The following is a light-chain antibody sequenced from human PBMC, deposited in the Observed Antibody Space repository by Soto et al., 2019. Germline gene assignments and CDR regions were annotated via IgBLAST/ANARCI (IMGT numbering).Light chain of an antibody. V-gene: IGKV3-15*01. J-gene: IGKJ3*01. CDR3: QQYNKWPLFT. CDR1: QSVGNN. CDR2: GAS. Sequence: EILMTQSPATLSVSPGERATLSCRASQSVGNNLAWYQQRPAQAPRLLICGASTRATGIPARFSGSGSGTEFTLTINSLQSEDFALYYCQQYNKWPLFTFGPGTRVDI.